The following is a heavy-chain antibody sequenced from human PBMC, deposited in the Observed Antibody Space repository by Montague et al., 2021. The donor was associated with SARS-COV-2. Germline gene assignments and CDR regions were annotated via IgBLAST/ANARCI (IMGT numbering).Heavy chain of an antibody. CDR1: GFIFSDYY. Sequence: SLRLSCAASGFIFSDYYMTWVRQAPGKGLEWVSYISSSGTFIYYADSLKGRFTISRDNAKNSLYLQMNSLTAEDTVVYYCGRDAKATVYWGQGTLVTVSS. CDR2: ISSSGTFI. CDR3: GRDAKATVY. D-gene: IGHD1-1*01. V-gene: IGHV3-11*01. J-gene: IGHJ4*02.